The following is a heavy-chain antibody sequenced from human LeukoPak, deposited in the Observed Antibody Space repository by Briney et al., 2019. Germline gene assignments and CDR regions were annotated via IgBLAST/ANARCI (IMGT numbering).Heavy chain of an antibody. J-gene: IGHJ4*02. D-gene: IGHD3-10*01. Sequence: PSETLSLTCTVSGGSISSSSYYWGWIRQPPGKGLEWIGGIYYSGSTYYNPSLKSRVTISVDTSKNQFSLKLSSVTAADTAVYYCARAGVYYASGSYLGYWGQGTPVTVSS. CDR2: IYYSGST. V-gene: IGHV4-39*07. CDR1: GGSISSSSYY. CDR3: ARAGVYYASGSYLGY.